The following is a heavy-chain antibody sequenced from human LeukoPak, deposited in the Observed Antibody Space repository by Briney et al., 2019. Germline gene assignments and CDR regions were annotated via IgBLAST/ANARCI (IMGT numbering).Heavy chain of an antibody. Sequence: PGGSLRLSCAASGFTFSTFSMNWFRQAPGKGLEWVSSISSTSWSIYYADSVMGRFTISRDNAENSVYLQMNSLRAEDTAIYYCTGESAARTIAVADHWGQGTLVTVSS. CDR2: ISSTSWSI. CDR3: TGESAARTIAVADH. CDR1: GFTFSTFS. J-gene: IGHJ5*02. D-gene: IGHD6-19*01. V-gene: IGHV3-21*01.